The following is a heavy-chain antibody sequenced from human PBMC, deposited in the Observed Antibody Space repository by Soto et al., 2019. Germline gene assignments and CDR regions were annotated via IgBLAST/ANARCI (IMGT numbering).Heavy chain of an antibody. D-gene: IGHD3-3*01. V-gene: IGHV4-61*01. CDR2: VYYTGST. CDR1: GGSVSSESHY. CDR3: ARDQYDFRSGSYYYAIEV. J-gene: IGHJ6*02. Sequence: QVQLQESGPGLVKPSETLSLTCTVSGGSVSSESHYWSWIRQTPEKWLEWIGYVYYTGSTYYNPSLKCRVTVSVDTSRDQVSLRLRSVTRADTAVYYFARDQYDFRSGSYYYAIEVWGQGTKVTVSS.